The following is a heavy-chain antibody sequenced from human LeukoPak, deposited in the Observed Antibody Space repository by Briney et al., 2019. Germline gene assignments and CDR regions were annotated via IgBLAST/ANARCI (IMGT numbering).Heavy chain of an antibody. J-gene: IGHJ4*02. CDR1: GGSFNSDAYF. CDR3: ARGVAAAGMFDY. CDR2: IYYSGST. Sequence: SDTLSLTCTVSGGSFNSDAYFWGWIRQTPGEGLEYIGSIYYSGSTNYNPPLKSRVTISVDTSKNQFSLKLSSVTAADTAVYYCARGVAAAGMFDYWGQGTLVTVSS. V-gene: IGHV4-39*07. D-gene: IGHD6-13*01.